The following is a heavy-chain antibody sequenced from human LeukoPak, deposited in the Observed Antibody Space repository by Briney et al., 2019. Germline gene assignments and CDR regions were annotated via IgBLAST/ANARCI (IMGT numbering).Heavy chain of an antibody. V-gene: IGHV4-59*06. CDR2: IYYSGST. CDR3: ARDSGSGYGILDY. D-gene: IGHD5-12*01. J-gene: IGHJ4*02. Sequence: KPSETLSLTCTVSGGSISSYYWSWIRQHPGKGLEWIGYIYYSGSTYYNPSLKSRVTISVDTSKNQFSLKPSSVTAADTAVYYCARDSGSGYGILDYWGQGTLVTVSS. CDR1: GGSISSYY.